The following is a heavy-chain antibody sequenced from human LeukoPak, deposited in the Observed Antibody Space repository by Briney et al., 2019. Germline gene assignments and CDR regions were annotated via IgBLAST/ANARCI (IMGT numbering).Heavy chain of an antibody. CDR3: ARVLTVVRGAFNWFDP. J-gene: IGHJ5*02. CDR2: ISAYNGNT. D-gene: IGHD3-10*01. V-gene: IGHV1-18*01. CDR1: GYTFPSHC. Sequence: GASIKVSCKGSGYTFPSHCYNWVRQAPGPGVDWLGLISAYNGNTNYAQKLQGRVTMTTDTSTSTAYMELRSLRSDDTAVYYCARVLTVVRGAFNWFDPWGQGTLVTVSS.